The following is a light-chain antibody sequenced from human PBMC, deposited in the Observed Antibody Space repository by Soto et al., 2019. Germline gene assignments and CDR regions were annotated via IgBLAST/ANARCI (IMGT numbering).Light chain of an antibody. Sequence: QSVLTQPASVSGSPGQSITISCTGTSSDVGGYNYVSWYQQHPGKAPKLMIYEVSNRPSGVSNRFSGSKSGNTASLTISGIQAEDEDDYYCSSYTTTNTYVFGTGTKLTVL. CDR2: EVS. V-gene: IGLV2-14*01. CDR1: SSDVGGYNY. J-gene: IGLJ1*01. CDR3: SSYTTTNTYV.